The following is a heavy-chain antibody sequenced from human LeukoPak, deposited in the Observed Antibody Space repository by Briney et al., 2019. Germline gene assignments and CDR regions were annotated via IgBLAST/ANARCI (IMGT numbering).Heavy chain of an antibody. D-gene: IGHD1-26*01. J-gene: IGHJ4*02. V-gene: IGHV4-34*01. Sequence: NPSETLSLTCTVSGASISAHFWSWIRQPPGKGLEWIGEINHSGSTNYNPSLKSRVTISVDTSKNQFSLKLSSVTAADTAVYYCARWEGGSYYDFDYWGQGTLVTVSS. CDR2: INHSGST. CDR1: GASISAHF. CDR3: ARWEGGSYYDFDY.